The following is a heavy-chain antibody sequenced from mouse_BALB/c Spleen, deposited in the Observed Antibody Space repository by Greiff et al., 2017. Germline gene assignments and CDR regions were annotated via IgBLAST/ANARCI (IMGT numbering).Heavy chain of an antibody. D-gene: IGHD1-2*01. Sequence: EVQRVESGGGLVKPGGSLKLSCAASGFTFSSYAMSWVRQTPEKRLEWVASISSGGSTYYPDSVKGRFTISRDNARNILYRQMSSLRSEDTAMYYCARVNEFMTSSFDYWGQGTTLTVSS. CDR3: ARVNEFMTSSFDY. V-gene: IGHV5-6-5*01. J-gene: IGHJ2*01. CDR1: GFTFSSYA. CDR2: ISSGGST.